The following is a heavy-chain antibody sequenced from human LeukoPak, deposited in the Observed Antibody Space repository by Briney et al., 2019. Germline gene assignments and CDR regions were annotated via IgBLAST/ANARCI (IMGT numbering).Heavy chain of an antibody. Sequence: PSETLSLTCTVSGGSISSGGYYWSWIRQHPGKGLEWIGYIYYSGSTYHNPSLKSRVTISVDTSKNQFSLKLSSVTAADTAVYYCAIHNSGPIDYWGQGTLVTVSS. J-gene: IGHJ4*02. D-gene: IGHD5-12*01. CDR3: AIHNSGPIDY. CDR2: IYYSGST. V-gene: IGHV4-31*03. CDR1: GGSISSGGYY.